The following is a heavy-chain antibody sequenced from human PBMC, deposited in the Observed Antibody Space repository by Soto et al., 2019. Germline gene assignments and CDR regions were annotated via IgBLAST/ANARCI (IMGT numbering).Heavy chain of an antibody. Sequence: LSLTCAVYGGSFSGYYWSWIRQPPGKGLEWIGEINHSGSTNYNPSLKSRVTISVDTSKNQFSLKLSSVTAADTAVYYCASNQLDSSSWFFYYGMDVWGQGTTVTVSS. CDR2: INHSGST. J-gene: IGHJ6*02. D-gene: IGHD6-13*01. CDR3: ASNQLDSSSWFFYYGMDV. V-gene: IGHV4-34*01. CDR1: GGSFSGYY.